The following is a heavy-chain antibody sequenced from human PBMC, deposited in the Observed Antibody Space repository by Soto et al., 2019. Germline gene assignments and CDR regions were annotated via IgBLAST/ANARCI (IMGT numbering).Heavy chain of an antibody. D-gene: IGHD6-19*01. CDR2: IDPSDSYT. V-gene: IGHV5-10-1*01. CDR1: GYSFTSYW. Sequence: LGESLKISCKGSGYSFTSYWISWVRQMPGKGLEWMGRIDPSDSYTNYSPSFQGHVTISADKSISTAYLQWSSLKASDTAMYYCARHMTSQWLRPKLYYYYGMDVWGQGTTVTVSS. CDR3: ARHMTSQWLRPKLYYYYGMDV. J-gene: IGHJ6*02.